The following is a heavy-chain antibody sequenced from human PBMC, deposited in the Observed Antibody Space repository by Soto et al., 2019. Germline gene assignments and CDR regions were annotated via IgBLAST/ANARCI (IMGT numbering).Heavy chain of an antibody. V-gene: IGHV1-18*01. J-gene: IGHJ4*02. CDR1: GYSFTAYG. Sequence: ASVKVSCKTSGYSFTAYGISWVRQAPGQGLEWMGWISCYNGKTKYAQKVQGRVTMTTDTSTSTAYMEVRSLRSDDTAVYYCARQAITIFGVVSSQLDYWGQGTLVTVSS. CDR2: ISCYNGKT. D-gene: IGHD3-3*01. CDR3: ARQAITIFGVVSSQLDY.